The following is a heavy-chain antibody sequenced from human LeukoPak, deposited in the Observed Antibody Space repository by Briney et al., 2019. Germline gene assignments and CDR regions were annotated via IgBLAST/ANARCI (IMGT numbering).Heavy chain of an antibody. CDR3: AKVNSGYSGYELEFDY. Sequence: GSLRLSCAASGFTFSSYSMNWVRHAPGKGLEWFSSIISSSSYIYYADSVESRFTITTDNDKNSLYLQINSPRAEDTALYYCAKVNSGYSGYELEFDYWSQGSLVTVSA. D-gene: IGHD5-12*01. J-gene: IGHJ4*02. CDR2: IISSSSYI. CDR1: GFTFSSYS. V-gene: IGHV3-21*04.